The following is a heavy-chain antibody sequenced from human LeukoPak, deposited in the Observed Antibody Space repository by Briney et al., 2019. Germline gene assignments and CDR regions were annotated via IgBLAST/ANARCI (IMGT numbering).Heavy chain of an antibody. J-gene: IGHJ4*02. CDR1: GFSVSDNY. CDR2: IYPNTNT. Sequence: GGSLRLSCAVSGFSVSDNYVSWVRRAPGKGLQWVSIIYPNTNTYNAASVKGRFTISRDNSKNTIYLEIDSLTAEDTAVYYCAGTNPVYGDYDYWGLGTLVTVYS. CDR3: AGTNPVYGDYDY. D-gene: IGHD4-17*01. V-gene: IGHV3-53*01.